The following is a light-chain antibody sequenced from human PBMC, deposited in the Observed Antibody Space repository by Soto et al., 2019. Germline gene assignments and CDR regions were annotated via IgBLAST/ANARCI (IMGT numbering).Light chain of an antibody. Sequence: AIRMTQSPSSLSASTGDRVTITCRASQGISIYLAWYQQKPGKAPKLLIYAASTLQSGVPSRFSGSGSGTDFTLTFSCLQSEDFATYYCQQYYNYPRTFGQGTKVDIK. J-gene: IGKJ1*01. CDR3: QQYYNYPRT. CDR1: QGISIY. V-gene: IGKV1-8*01. CDR2: AAS.